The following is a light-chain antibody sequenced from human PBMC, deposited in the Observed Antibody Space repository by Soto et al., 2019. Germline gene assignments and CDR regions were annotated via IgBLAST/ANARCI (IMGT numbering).Light chain of an antibody. Sequence: QAVVTQEPSFSVSPGGTVTLTCGLSSGSVSTDDYPGWYQQTPGQAPRALIYNTYTRSSGVPDRFSGSIVGNKAALTITGAQADYESDYYCVLYMGRGIWVFGGGTKVTVL. CDR1: SGSVSTDDY. CDR3: VLYMGRGIWV. V-gene: IGLV8-61*01. CDR2: NTY. J-gene: IGLJ3*02.